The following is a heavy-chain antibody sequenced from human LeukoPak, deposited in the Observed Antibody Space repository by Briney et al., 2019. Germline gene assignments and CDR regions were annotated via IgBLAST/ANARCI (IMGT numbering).Heavy chain of an antibody. CDR2: IYYSGST. CDR3: ARAAPYYFDY. V-gene: IGHV4-59*01. CDR1: GGSISSYY. D-gene: IGHD6-13*01. J-gene: IGHJ4*02. Sequence: SETLSLTCTVSGGSISSYYWSWIRQPPGKGLEWIGYIYYSGSTNYNPSHKSRVTISVDTSKNQFSLKLSSVTAADTAVYYCARAAPYYFDYWGQGTLVTVSS.